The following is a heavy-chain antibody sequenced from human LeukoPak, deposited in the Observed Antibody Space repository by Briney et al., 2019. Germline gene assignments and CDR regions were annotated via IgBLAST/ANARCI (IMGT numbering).Heavy chain of an antibody. CDR2: INPNSGGT. V-gene: IGHV1-2*06. J-gene: IGHJ3*02. CDR1: GYTFTGYY. Sequence: ASVKVSCKASGYTFTGYYMHWVRQAPGQGLEWMGRINPNSGGTNYAQKFQGRVTMTRDTSISTACMELSRLRSDDTAVYYCARGINYYDSSGDGAFDIWGQGTMVTVSS. CDR3: ARGINYYDSSGDGAFDI. D-gene: IGHD3-22*01.